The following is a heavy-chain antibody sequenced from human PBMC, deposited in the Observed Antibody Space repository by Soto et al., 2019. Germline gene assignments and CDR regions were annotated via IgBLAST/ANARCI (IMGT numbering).Heavy chain of an antibody. J-gene: IGHJ4*02. Sequence: QVQLVESGGGVVQPGRSLRLSCATSGFTFTNYGMHWVRQAPGKGLEWVAVFWYDASQTDYADSVKGRFTISRDTSKKALYLQMNSLRAEDTAVYYCARDGYSSERYFDSWGQGSLVTVSS. D-gene: IGHD3-22*01. CDR1: GFTFTNYG. CDR2: FWYDASQT. CDR3: ARDGYSSERYFDS. V-gene: IGHV3-33*01.